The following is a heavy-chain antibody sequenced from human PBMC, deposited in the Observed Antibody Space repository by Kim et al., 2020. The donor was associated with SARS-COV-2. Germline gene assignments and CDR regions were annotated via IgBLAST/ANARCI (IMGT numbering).Heavy chain of an antibody. CDR1: GFTFSLHH. Sequence: GGSLRLSCEASGFTFSLHHMHWVRQIAGRGLEWIAAIGSAGDSFYPGSVRGRFTISSENAGNYIHLQMNNLRAGDTAVYFCARGVRGYSSSWYIFDSWDRGPQLTVPS. D-gene: IGHD6-13*01. CDR2: IGSAGDS. V-gene: IGHV3-13*01. CDR3: ARGVRGYSSSWYIFDS. J-gene: IGHJ5*01.